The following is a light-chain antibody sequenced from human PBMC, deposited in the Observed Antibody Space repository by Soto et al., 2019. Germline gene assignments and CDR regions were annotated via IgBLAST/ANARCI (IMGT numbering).Light chain of an antibody. V-gene: IGKV3-20*01. J-gene: IGKJ1*01. CDR3: QQYGSSGT. CDR1: QSISSSY. CDR2: GAS. Sequence: EIVLTQSPDTLSLSPGERATLSCRASQSISSSYLAWYQQKPGQAPRLLIYGASSRASGIPDRFSGSGSGTDFTLTISSLEPEDFAVYYCQQYGSSGTFGQGTKVDIK.